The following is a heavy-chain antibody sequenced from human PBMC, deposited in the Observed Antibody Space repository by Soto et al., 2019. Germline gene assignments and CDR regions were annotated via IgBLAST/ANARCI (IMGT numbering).Heavy chain of an antibody. Sequence: LGGALRLRCAASRGTPSSYSMHWVSQAPGKGLEWVSYISSSSSTIYYADSVKGRFTISRDNAKNSLYLQMNSLRDEDTAVYYCARGEYCSGGSCYSDGPNWFDPWGQGTLVTVSS. CDR1: RGTPSSYS. CDR3: ARGEYCSGGSCYSDGPNWFDP. CDR2: ISSSSSTI. V-gene: IGHV3-48*02. D-gene: IGHD2-15*01. J-gene: IGHJ5*02.